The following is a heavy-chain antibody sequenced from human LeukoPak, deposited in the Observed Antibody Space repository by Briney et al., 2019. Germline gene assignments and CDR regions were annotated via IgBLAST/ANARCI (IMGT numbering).Heavy chain of an antibody. D-gene: IGHD4-11*01. V-gene: IGHV4-31*03. CDR2: IYYSGST. Sequence: SQTLSLTCTVSGGSISSGGYYWSWIRHHQGKGLEWIGYIYYSGSTYYNPSLKSRVTISVDTSKNQFSLKLSSVTAADTAVYYCARAKHDYRFDYWGQGTLVTVSS. CDR1: GGSISSGGYY. J-gene: IGHJ4*02. CDR3: ARAKHDYRFDY.